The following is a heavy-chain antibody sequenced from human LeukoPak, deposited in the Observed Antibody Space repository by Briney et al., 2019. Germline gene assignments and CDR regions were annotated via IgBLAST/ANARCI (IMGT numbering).Heavy chain of an antibody. D-gene: IGHD6-19*01. CDR1: GFTFSSYW. J-gene: IGHJ5*02. V-gene: IGHV3-7*03. CDR3: ARGTSSGHSDWFDP. CDR2: IKQDGSEK. Sequence: GGSLRLSCAASGFTFSSYWMSWVRQAPGKGLEWVANIKQDGSEKYYVDSVKGRFTISRDNAKNSLYLQMNSLRAEDTAVYYCARGTSSGHSDWFDPWGQGTPVTVSS.